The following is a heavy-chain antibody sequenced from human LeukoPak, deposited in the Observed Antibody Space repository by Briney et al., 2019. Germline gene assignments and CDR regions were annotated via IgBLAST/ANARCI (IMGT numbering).Heavy chain of an antibody. J-gene: IGHJ4*02. CDR3: ARSSRSPWGSYRPPDY. V-gene: IGHV4-34*01. CDR2: INHSGST. CDR1: GGSFSGYY. D-gene: IGHD3-16*02. Sequence: PSETLSLTCAVYGGSFSGYYWSWIRQPPGKGLEWIGEINHSGSTSYNPSLKSRVTISVDTSKNQFSLKLSSVTAADTAVYYCARSSRSPWGSYRPPDYWGQGTLVTVSS.